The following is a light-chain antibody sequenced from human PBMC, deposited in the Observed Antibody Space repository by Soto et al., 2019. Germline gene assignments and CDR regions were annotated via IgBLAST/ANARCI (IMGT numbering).Light chain of an antibody. J-gene: IGLJ1*01. V-gene: IGLV2-14*01. CDR1: SSDVGGYNY. CDR2: DVS. CDR3: SSYTSSSTLCV. Sequence: QSVLTQPASVSGSPGQSITISCTGTSSDVGGYNYVSWYQQHPGKAPKLMIYDVSNRPSGVSNRFSGSKSGNTASLTISGLQAEDEADDYCSSYTSSSTLCVFGTGTKLTVL.